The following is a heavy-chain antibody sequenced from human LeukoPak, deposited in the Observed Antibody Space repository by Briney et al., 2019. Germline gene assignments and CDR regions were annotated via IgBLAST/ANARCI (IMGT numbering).Heavy chain of an antibody. CDR1: GFTFNNFG. Sequence: GGSLRLSCAASGFTFNNFGMHWVRQAPGKGLEWVSYISSSGSTIYYADSVKGRFTISRDNAKNSLYLQMNSLRAEDTAVYYCARGGGYCSGGSCYPSVAYYFDYWGQGTLVTVSS. CDR2: ISSSGSTI. V-gene: IGHV3-48*04. D-gene: IGHD2-15*01. CDR3: ARGGGYCSGGSCYPSVAYYFDY. J-gene: IGHJ4*02.